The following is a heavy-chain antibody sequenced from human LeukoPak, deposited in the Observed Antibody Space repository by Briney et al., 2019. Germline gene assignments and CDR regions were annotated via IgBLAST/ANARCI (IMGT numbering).Heavy chain of an antibody. CDR2: ISYDGSNK. V-gene: IGHV3-30-3*01. J-gene: IGHJ4*02. D-gene: IGHD3-22*01. CDR3: ARGMYYYDSSDIGGGYYFDY. CDR1: GFTFSSYA. Sequence: GGSLRLSCAASGFTFSSYAMHWVRQAPGKGLEWVAVISYDGSNKYYADSVKGRFTISRDNSKNTLYLQMNSLRAEDTAVYYCARGMYYYDSSDIGGGYYFDYWGQGTLVTVSS.